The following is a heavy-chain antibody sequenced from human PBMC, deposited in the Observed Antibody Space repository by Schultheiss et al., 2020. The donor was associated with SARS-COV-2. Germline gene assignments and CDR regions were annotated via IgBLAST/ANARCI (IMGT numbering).Heavy chain of an antibody. CDR1: GGTFSSYA. CDR2: IIPILGIA. Sequence: SVKVSCKASGGTFSSYAISWVRQAPGQGLEWMGRIIPILGIANYAQKFQGRVTMTRSTSISTAYMELSSLRSEDTAVYYCARDPSTYCSSTSCYSPSDYWGQGTLVTVSS. J-gene: IGHJ4*02. D-gene: IGHD2-2*01. CDR3: ARDPSTYCSSTSCYSPSDY. V-gene: IGHV1-69*04.